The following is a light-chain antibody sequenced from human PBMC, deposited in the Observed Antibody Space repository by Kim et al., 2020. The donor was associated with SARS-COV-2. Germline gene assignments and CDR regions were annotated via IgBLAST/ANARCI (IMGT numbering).Light chain of an antibody. CDR3: QQRSNRLT. CDR1: ESVGTF. CDR2: GAS. Sequence: ALSRGEGATLSCRASESVGTFLAWYQHKPGQAPRLLIYGASKRATDIPPRFRGSGSGTDFTLTISSLEPEDFALYYCQQRSNRLTFGQGTRLEIK. V-gene: IGKV3-11*01. J-gene: IGKJ5*01.